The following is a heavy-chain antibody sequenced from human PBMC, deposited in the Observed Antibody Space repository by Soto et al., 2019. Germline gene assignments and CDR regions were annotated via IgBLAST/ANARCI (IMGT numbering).Heavy chain of an antibody. CDR2: ISYDGGNK. Sequence: QLVESGGGVVQPERSLKLSCTASNFVFSVYSLHWVRQAPGKGLEWVALISYDGGNKYYADSVKGRFTISRDNSKNTLYLQMNSLRREDTAVYYCARDKDQYDFWGGTLDSRGQGTLVTVSS. CDR1: NFVFSVYS. J-gene: IGHJ4*02. CDR3: ARDKDQYDFWGGTLDS. D-gene: IGHD3-3*01. V-gene: IGHV3-30-3*01.